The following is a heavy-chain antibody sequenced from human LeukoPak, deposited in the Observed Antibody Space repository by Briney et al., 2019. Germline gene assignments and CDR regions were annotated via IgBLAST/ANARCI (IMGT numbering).Heavy chain of an antibody. V-gene: IGHV1-69*02. J-gene: IGHJ4*02. CDR3: AWGSSWDYFDY. CDR2: IIPILGIA. CDR1: GYIFTSYY. Sequence: ASVKVSCKASGYIFTSYYMHWVRQAPGQGLEWMGRIIPILGIANYAQRFQGRVTITADKSTSTAYMELSSLRSEDTAVYYCAWGSSWDYFDYWGQGTLVTVSS. D-gene: IGHD6-13*01.